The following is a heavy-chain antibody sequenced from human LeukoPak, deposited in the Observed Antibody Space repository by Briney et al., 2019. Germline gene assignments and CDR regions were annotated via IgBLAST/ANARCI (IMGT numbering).Heavy chain of an antibody. CDR1: GGSISSSTYY. J-gene: IGHJ4*02. D-gene: IGHD6-19*01. CDR3: TREYSSGWSGTGY. V-gene: IGHV4-61*01. Sequence: SETLSLTCTVSGGSISSSTYYWSWIRQPPGKGLEWIGYIYYRGITSYNPSLESRVTISVDTSKNQFSLRLSSVTAADTAVYYCTREYSSGWSGTGYWGQGTLVTVSS. CDR2: IYYRGIT.